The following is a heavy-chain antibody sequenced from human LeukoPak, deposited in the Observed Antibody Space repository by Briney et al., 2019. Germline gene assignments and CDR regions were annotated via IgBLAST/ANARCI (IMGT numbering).Heavy chain of an antibody. Sequence: KPSESLSLTCTVSGGSISSYYWSWIRQPPGKGLEWIGYIYYSGSTNYNPSLKSRVTISVDTSKNQFSLKLSSVTAADTAVYYCARASHFDAFDIWGQGTMVTVSS. V-gene: IGHV4-59*01. J-gene: IGHJ3*02. CDR3: ARASHFDAFDI. D-gene: IGHD3-3*02. CDR2: IYYSGST. CDR1: GGSISSYY.